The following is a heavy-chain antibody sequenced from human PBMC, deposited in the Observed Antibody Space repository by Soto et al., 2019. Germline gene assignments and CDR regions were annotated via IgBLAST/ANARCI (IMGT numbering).Heavy chain of an antibody. CDR2: IGESGTPT. V-gene: IGHV3-23*01. J-gene: IGHJ6*02. D-gene: IGHD2-2*01. Sequence: PGGSLRLSCAASGFTFSSDAMKWVRQAPGKGLEWVSLIGESGTPTYYADSVKGRFTVSRDNSGNTLFLEMYSLRAEDTAVYYCARYIPGVRYYGMDVWGQGTTVTVSS. CDR1: GFTFSSDA. CDR3: ARYIPGVRYYGMDV.